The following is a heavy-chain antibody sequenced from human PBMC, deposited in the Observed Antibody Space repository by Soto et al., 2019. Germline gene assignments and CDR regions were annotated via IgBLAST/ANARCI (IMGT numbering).Heavy chain of an antibody. CDR3: ARGHYSLDV. CDR2: ISARGTDI. V-gene: IGHV3-11*01. CDR1: GFIFSNYY. J-gene: IGHJ6*02. Sequence: QVQLVESGGGLVKPGGSLRLSCAASGFIFSNYYISWIRQAPGKGLEWVSYISARGTDIYYADSVKGRITISRDNAKNSLYLQMISLTTEDTAVYYCARGHYSLDVWGQGTTVTVS.